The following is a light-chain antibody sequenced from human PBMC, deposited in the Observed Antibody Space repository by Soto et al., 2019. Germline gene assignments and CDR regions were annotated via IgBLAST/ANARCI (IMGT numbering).Light chain of an antibody. Sequence: QSALTQPASVSGSPGQSVTISCTGTSSDVGAYDFVSWYQQHPGNAPKLMIYDVNNRPSGVSNRFSGSKSGNTASLTISGLQAEDEADYYCSSYTTGSTLAFGGGTQLTVL. CDR2: DVN. J-gene: IGLJ2*01. CDR3: SSYTTGSTLA. V-gene: IGLV2-14*03. CDR1: SSDVGAYDF.